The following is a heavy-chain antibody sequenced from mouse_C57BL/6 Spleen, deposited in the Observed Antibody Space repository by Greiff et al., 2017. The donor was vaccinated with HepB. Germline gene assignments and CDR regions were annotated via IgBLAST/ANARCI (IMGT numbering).Heavy chain of an antibody. J-gene: IGHJ3*01. D-gene: IGHD1-2*01. CDR3: ARDGGRRPGFAY. Sequence: QVQLKQPGTELVKPGASVKLSCKASGYTFTSYWMHWVKQRPGQGLEWIGNINPSNGGTNYNEKFKSKATLTVDKSSSTAYMQLSSLTSEDSAVYYCARDGGRRPGFAYWGQGTLVTVSA. V-gene: IGHV1-53*01. CDR2: INPSNGGT. CDR1: GYTFTSYW.